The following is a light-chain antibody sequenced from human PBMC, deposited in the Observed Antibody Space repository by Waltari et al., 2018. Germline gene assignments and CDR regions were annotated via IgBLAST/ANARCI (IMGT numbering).Light chain of an antibody. J-gene: IGKJ4*01. CDR2: AAS. Sequence: EIVMTQSPATLSVSPGGRATLSCRASQNIRNTVGWYQQKPGQAPRLLIYAASTRATGIPVRFSGGGSGTEFSLTISSLQSEDSAVYYCQQYNNLPLTFGGGPRWKSN. V-gene: IGKV3-15*01. CDR3: QQYNNLPLT. CDR1: QNIRNT.